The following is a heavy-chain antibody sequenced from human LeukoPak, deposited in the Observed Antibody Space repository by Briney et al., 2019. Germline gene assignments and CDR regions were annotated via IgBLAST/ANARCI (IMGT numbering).Heavy chain of an antibody. D-gene: IGHD3-22*01. CDR1: GGSISSYY. CDR2: IYYSGST. Sequence: SETLSLTCTVSGGSISSYYWSWIRQPPGKGLEWIGYIYYSGSTNYNPSLKSRVTISVDTSKNQFSLKLSSVTAADTAVYYCASRSDSSGYYYLDYWGQGTLVIVSS. J-gene: IGHJ4*02. V-gene: IGHV4-59*12. CDR3: ASRSDSSGYYYLDY.